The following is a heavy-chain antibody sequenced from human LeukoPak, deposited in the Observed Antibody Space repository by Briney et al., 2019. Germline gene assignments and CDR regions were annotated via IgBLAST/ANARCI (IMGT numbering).Heavy chain of an antibody. CDR3: ARATPPYGSGSPSLYYYGMDV. V-gene: IGHV4-4*07. Sequence: SETLSLTCTVSGGSISSYYWSWIRQPAGKGLEWIGRIYTSGSTNHNPSLKSRVTMSVDTSKKQFSLKLSSVTAADTAVYYCARATPPYGSGSPSLYYYGMDVWGQGTTVTVSS. D-gene: IGHD3-10*01. J-gene: IGHJ6*02. CDR1: GGSISSYY. CDR2: IYTSGST.